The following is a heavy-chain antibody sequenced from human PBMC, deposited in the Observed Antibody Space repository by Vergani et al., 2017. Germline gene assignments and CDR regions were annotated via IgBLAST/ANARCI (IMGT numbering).Heavy chain of an antibody. CDR1: GFDFSSYI. Sequence: QLVESGGGWVQPGGSLRLSCVVSGFDFSSYIMNWVRQAPGKRLEWVSFVSTGTKSQSYAESVKGRFTISRDSAKNSLYLQMDSLRAEDTAVYYCAKGVYCSSTSCYEGRGYYYGMGVWGQGTTVTFSS. D-gene: IGHD2-2*01. CDR3: AKGVYCSSTSCYEGRGYYYGMGV. CDR2: VSTGTKSQ. V-gene: IGHV3-48*01. J-gene: IGHJ6*02.